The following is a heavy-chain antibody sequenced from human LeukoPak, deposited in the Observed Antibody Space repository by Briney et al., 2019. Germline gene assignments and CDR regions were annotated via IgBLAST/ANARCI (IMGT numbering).Heavy chain of an antibody. CDR1: GGSISSNNW. Sequence: SGTLSLTCAVSGGSISSNNWWSWVRQPPEKGLDWIGEIYHSGSTNYNPSLKSRVTISVDKSKNQFSLELTSVTAADTAVYYCARNGGNSDVDGWGQGTLVTVSS. CDR3: ARNGGNSDVDG. J-gene: IGHJ4*02. V-gene: IGHV4-4*02. CDR2: IYHSGST. D-gene: IGHD4-23*01.